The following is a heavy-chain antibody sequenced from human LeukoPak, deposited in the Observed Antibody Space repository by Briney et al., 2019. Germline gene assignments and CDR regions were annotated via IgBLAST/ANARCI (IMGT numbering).Heavy chain of an antibody. CDR1: GGSFSGYY. CDR3: ARASVARYYYDSSGYYRRGYFFDY. V-gene: IGHV4-34*01. J-gene: IGHJ4*02. CDR2: INHSGST. Sequence: SETLSLTCAVYGGSFSGYYWSWIRQPPGKGLEWIGEINHSGSTNYNPSLKSRVTISVDTSKNQFSLKLSSVTAADTAVYYCARASVARYYYDSSGYYRRGYFFDYWGQGTLVTVSS. D-gene: IGHD3-22*01.